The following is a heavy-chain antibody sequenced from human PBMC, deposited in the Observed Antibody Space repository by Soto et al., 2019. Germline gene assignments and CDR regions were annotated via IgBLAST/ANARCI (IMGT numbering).Heavy chain of an antibody. Sequence: QVQLVQSGAEVKKPGASVKVSCKASGYTFTSYYMHWVRQAPGQGLEWMGIINPSGGSTSYAHKFQGRVTMTRDTSTSTVYMELSSLRSEDTALYYCAREKGRLVGATTYDAFDIWGQGTMVTVSS. J-gene: IGHJ3*02. CDR3: AREKGRLVGATTYDAFDI. V-gene: IGHV1-46*01. CDR2: INPSGGST. CDR1: GYTFTSYY. D-gene: IGHD1-26*01.